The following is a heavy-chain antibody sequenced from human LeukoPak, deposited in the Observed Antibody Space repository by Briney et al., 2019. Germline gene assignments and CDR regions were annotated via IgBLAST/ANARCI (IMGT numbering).Heavy chain of an antibody. V-gene: IGHV1-18*01. CDR2: ISAYNGNT. CDR1: GYTFTSYG. CDR3: ARGWAYCGGDCYSGLDY. J-gene: IGHJ4*02. D-gene: IGHD2-21*02. Sequence: ASVKVSCEASGYTFTSYGISWVRQAPGQGLEWMGWISAYNGNTNYAQKLQGRVTMTTDTSTSTAYMELRSLRSDDTAVYYCARGWAYCGGDCYSGLDYWGQGTLVTVSS.